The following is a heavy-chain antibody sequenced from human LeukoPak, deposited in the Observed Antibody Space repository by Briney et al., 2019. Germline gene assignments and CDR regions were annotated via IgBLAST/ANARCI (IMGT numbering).Heavy chain of an antibody. D-gene: IGHD2-2*01. CDR3: ARDQGCSSTSCDDDAFDI. CDR1: GFTFSSYS. Sequence: GGSLRLSCAASGFTFSSYSMNWVRQAPGKGLEWVSSISSSSSYIYYADSVKGRFTISRDNAKNSLYLQMNSLRAEDTAVYYCARDQGCSSTSCDDDAFDIWGQGTMVTVSS. J-gene: IGHJ3*02. CDR2: ISSSSSYI. V-gene: IGHV3-21*01.